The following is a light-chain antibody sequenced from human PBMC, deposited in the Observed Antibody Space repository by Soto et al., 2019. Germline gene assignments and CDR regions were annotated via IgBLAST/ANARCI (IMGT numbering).Light chain of an antibody. CDR2: GAS. J-gene: IGKJ4*01. Sequence: EIGLAQSPGTLALYPGERATRSCVASQSLSSSYLAWYQQKPGQAPRLLIYGASSRDTGIPDRFSGSGSGTDFTLTISSLETEDYAVYYCHQRYNWLTFGGGTKVDIK. V-gene: IGKV3D-20*02. CDR3: HQRYNWLT. CDR1: QSLSSSY.